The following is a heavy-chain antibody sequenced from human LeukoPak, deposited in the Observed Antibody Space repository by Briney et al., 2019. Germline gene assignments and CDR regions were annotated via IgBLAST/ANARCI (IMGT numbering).Heavy chain of an antibody. V-gene: IGHV4-59*01. J-gene: IGHJ4*02. CDR1: GGSISSYY. D-gene: IGHD3-10*01. CDR2: IYYSGST. Sequence: SETLSLTCTVSGGSISSYYWSWIRQPPGKGLEWIGYIYYSGSTNYNPSLKSRVTISVDTSKNQFSLKLSSVTAADTAVYYCARAKYYYGSGSYGYFDYWGQGTLVTVPS. CDR3: ARAKYYYGSGSYGYFDY.